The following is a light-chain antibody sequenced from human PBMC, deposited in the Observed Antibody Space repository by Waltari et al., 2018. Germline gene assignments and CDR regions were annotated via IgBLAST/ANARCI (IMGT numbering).Light chain of an antibody. CDR3: QQYDRSPPTYT. CDR1: QSVNYY. J-gene: IGKJ2*01. V-gene: IGKV3-20*01. CDR2: GAS. Sequence: DIVLTQSPGTLSLSPGERATLSCRTSQSVNYYLAWYQQKPGQAPRLLIYGASTRATGVPGRFSGSGSGTDFTLTIGRLEPEDFAVYYCQQYDRSPPTYTFGQGTKLEIK.